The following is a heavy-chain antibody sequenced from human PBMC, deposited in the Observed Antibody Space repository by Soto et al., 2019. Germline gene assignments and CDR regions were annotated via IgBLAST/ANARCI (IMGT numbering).Heavy chain of an antibody. D-gene: IGHD1-1*01. V-gene: IGHV4-34*01. J-gene: IGHJ4*02. Sequence: QVQLQQWGAGLVKPSETLSLSCAVYGQSFSGHSWAWIRQPPGKGLEWIGEINESGSTYYTPSLKSRVPISTDTSKTQFSLKLSSVSAADTAAYFCARGSGIVALPGELEDVNYDYWGQGTLVNVSS. CDR2: INESGST. CDR3: ARGSGIVALPGELEDVNYDY. CDR1: GQSFSGHS.